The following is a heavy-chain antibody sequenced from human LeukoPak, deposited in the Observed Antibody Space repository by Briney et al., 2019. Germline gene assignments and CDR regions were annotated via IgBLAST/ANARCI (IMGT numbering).Heavy chain of an antibody. Sequence: SETLSLTCTVSGGSISSSSYYWGWIRQPPGKGLEWIGSIYYSGSTCYNPSLKSRVTISVDTSKNQFSLKLSSVTAADTAVYYCARHWDIVVVPAARYAFDIWGQGTMVTVSS. J-gene: IGHJ3*02. CDR1: GGSISSSSYY. CDR2: IYYSGST. CDR3: ARHWDIVVVPAARYAFDI. V-gene: IGHV4-39*01. D-gene: IGHD2-2*01.